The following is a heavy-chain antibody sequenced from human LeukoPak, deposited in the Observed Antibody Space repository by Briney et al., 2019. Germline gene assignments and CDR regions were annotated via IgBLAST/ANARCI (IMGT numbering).Heavy chain of an antibody. CDR2: ISGSGGST. V-gene: IGHV3-23*01. CDR1: GFTFSSYA. Sequence: PGGSLGLSCAPSGFTFSSYARSGVRQAQGKGLGWVSAISGSGGSTYYADSVKGRFTISRDNSKNTLYLQMNSLRAEDTAVYYCAIRSIAARLNYWGQGTLVTVSS. J-gene: IGHJ4*02. D-gene: IGHD6-6*01. CDR3: AIRSIAARLNY.